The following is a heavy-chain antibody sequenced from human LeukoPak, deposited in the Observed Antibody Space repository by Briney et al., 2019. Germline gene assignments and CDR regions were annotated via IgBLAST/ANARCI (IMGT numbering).Heavy chain of an antibody. J-gene: IGHJ5*02. CDR2: INPNSGGT. D-gene: IGHD3-10*01. Sequence: ASVKVSCKASGYTFTGYYMHWVRQAPGQGLEWMGWINPNSGGTNYAQKFQGRVTMTRDTSISTACMELSRLRSDDTAVYYCARDAAYYYGSGSYRGGWFDPWGQGTLVTVSS. CDR3: ARDAAYYYGSGSYRGGWFDP. CDR1: GYTFTGYY. V-gene: IGHV1-2*02.